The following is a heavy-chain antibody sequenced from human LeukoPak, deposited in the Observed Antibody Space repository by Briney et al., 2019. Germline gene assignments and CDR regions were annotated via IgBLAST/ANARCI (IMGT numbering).Heavy chain of an antibody. CDR3: TSPPLGYCHSSSCRFDY. V-gene: IGHV3-7*01. D-gene: IGHD2-2*03. CDR2: IKQDGSQK. Sequence: GGSLRLSCAASGFTFSSYWMNWVRQASGKGLEWVATIKQDGSQKYYVDSVKGRFTISRDNAKSSLYLQMNALRVEDTAVYYCTSPPLGYCHSSSCRFDYWGQGTLVTVSS. CDR1: GFTFSSYW. J-gene: IGHJ4*02.